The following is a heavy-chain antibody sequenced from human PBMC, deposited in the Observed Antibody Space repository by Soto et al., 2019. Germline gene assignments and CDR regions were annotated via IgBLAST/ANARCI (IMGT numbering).Heavy chain of an antibody. J-gene: IGHJ4*02. CDR2: IYHSGST. V-gene: IGHV4-4*02. Sequence: QVQLQESGPGLVKPSGTLSLTCAVSCGSISSSNWWSWVRQPPGKGLEWMGEIYHSGSTNYNPSLNRRFTISVDKSKNQFYLTLSSVTAADTAVYYCARVAVAGTRVDYWGQGTLVTVSS. CDR1: CGSISSSNW. D-gene: IGHD6-19*01. CDR3: ARVAVAGTRVDY.